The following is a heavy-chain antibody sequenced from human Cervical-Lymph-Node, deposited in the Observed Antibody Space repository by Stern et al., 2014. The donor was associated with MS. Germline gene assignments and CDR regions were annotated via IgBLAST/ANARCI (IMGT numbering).Heavy chain of an antibody. Sequence: VQLLESGAEVKKPGASVKVSCKVSGNTLTEVSMHWVRQAPGIGLEWMGGFHPEDDETVYAEKFQGRVTMTEDTSTDTGYMELSSLTSEDTAVYYCAVGSLGYFDLWGRGTLVIVSS. V-gene: IGHV1-24*01. J-gene: IGHJ2*01. CDR1: GNTLTEVS. CDR2: FHPEDDET. D-gene: IGHD1-26*01. CDR3: AVGSLGYFDL.